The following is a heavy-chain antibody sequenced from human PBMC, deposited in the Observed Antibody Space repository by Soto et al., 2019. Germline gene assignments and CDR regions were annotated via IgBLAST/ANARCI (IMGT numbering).Heavy chain of an antibody. Sequence: PSESLSLSRTVSGGSVSSYYWGWIRQPPGKGLEWIGYMYYGGRTNYTPSLKSRVTISVDTSKMQVSLKLSSVTAADTAVYFCARGTPSPLIVRSSRGTWFDPWGQGTLVTVSS. CDR3: ARGTPSPLIVRSSRGTWFDP. V-gene: IGHV4-59*02. CDR1: GGSVSSYY. D-gene: IGHD2-15*01. J-gene: IGHJ5*02. CDR2: MYYGGRT.